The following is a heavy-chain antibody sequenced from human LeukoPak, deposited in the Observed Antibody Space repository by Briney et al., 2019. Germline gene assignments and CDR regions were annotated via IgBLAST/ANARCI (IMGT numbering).Heavy chain of an antibody. V-gene: IGHV4-34*01. Sequence: SETLSLTCAVYGGSFSGYYWSWIRQPPGKGLEWIGEINHSGSTNYNPSLKSRVTISVDTSKNQFSLKLSSVTAADTAVYYCARRGVAGSAYFQHWGQGTLVTVSS. D-gene: IGHD6-19*01. CDR3: ARRGVAGSAYFQH. J-gene: IGHJ1*01. CDR2: INHSGST. CDR1: GGSFSGYY.